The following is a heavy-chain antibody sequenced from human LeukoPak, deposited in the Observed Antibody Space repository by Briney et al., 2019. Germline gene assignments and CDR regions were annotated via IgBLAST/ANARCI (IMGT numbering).Heavy chain of an antibody. Sequence: SVKVSCKASGGTFSSYAISWVRQAPGQGLEWMGRTIPIFGTANYAQKFQGRVTITTDESTSTAYMELSSLRSEDTAVYYCATPAAYCGGDCYAYFDYWGQGTLVTVSS. CDR3: ATPAAYCGGDCYAYFDY. V-gene: IGHV1-69*05. J-gene: IGHJ4*02. D-gene: IGHD2-21*02. CDR1: GGTFSSYA. CDR2: TIPIFGTA.